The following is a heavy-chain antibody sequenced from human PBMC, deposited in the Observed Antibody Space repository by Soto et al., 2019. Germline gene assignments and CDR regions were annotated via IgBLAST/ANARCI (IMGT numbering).Heavy chain of an antibody. J-gene: IGHJ6*02. D-gene: IGHD3-10*01. CDR3: ARILGSLYSYGMDV. CDR2: NYPGDSDT. V-gene: IGHV5-51*01. CDR1: GYSVTIYW. Sequence: GESLKISCTVSGYSVTIYWIGWVRQMPVKGLEWMGINYPGDSDTRYSPSFQGQVTISADKSISTAYLQWSSLKASDTAMYYCARILGSLYSYGMDVWGQGSTVSVSS.